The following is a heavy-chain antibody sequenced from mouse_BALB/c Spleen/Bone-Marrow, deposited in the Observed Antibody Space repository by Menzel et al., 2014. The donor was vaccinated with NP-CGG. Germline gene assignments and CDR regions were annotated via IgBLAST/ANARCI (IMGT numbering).Heavy chain of an antibody. Sequence: EVHLVESGGGLVQPGGSRKLSCAASGFTFSSFGMHWVRQAPEKGLEWVAYISSGSSTIYYADTVKGRFTIPRDNPKYTLFLQMTSLRSKDTAMYYCARSYGNSSGYFDAWGPGTTVTVSS. D-gene: IGHD2-1*01. J-gene: IGHJ1*01. V-gene: IGHV5-17*02. CDR2: ISSGSSTI. CDR3: ARSYGNSSGYFDA. CDR1: GFTFSSFG.